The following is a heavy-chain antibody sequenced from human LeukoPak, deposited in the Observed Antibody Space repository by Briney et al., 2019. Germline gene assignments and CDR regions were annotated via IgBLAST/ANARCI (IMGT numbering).Heavy chain of an antibody. J-gene: IGHJ4*02. CDR3: ARDDGGNFDY. D-gene: IGHD4-23*01. Sequence: SETLSLTCAAYGGSFSGYYWSWIRQPPGKGLEWIGEINHSGSTNYNPSLKSRVTISVDTSKNQFSLKLSSVTAADTAVYYCARDDGGNFDYWGQGTLVTVSS. CDR1: GGSFSGYY. V-gene: IGHV4-34*01. CDR2: INHSGST.